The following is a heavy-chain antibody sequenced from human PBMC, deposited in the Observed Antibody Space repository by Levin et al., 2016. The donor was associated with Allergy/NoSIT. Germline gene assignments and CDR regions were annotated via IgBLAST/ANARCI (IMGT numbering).Heavy chain of an antibody. CDR3: ARRGADGFYFDY. CDR1: GYIFTSYY. D-gene: IGHD4/OR15-4a*01. CDR2: INPSGGGT. Sequence: ASVKVSCKTSGYIFTSYYMYWVRQAPRQGLEWMGMINPSGGGTIYSQKFQGRVTMTWDTSTSTVYMELSSLTSEDTAVYYCARRGADGFYFDYWGQGTLVTVSS. V-gene: IGHV1-46*03. J-gene: IGHJ4*02.